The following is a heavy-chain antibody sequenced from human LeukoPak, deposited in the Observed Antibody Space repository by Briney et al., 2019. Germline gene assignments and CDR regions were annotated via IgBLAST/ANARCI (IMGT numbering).Heavy chain of an antibody. Sequence: PGGSLRLSCAASGFTFSSSAMSWVRQAPGKGLEWVSSISGSAGSTYYADSVKGRFTISRDNSKNTLYLQMNSLRAEDTAVYYCARIDYGSGSAFYWGQGTLVTVSS. CDR2: ISGSAGST. V-gene: IGHV3-23*01. CDR3: ARIDYGSGSAFY. D-gene: IGHD3-10*01. J-gene: IGHJ4*02. CDR1: GFTFSSSA.